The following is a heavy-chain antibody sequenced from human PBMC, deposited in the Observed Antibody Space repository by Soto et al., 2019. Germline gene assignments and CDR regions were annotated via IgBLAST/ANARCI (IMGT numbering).Heavy chain of an antibody. CDR2: IYTSGTT. J-gene: IGHJ4*02. V-gene: IGHV4-39*01. D-gene: IGHD4-17*01. CDR1: DVSIRPSGYY. Sequence: SETLSLTCAVSDVSIRPSGYYWTWVRQTPGKGLEWIGSIYTSGTTHYNPSLKSRVTISVDTSKNQFSLKLSSVTAADTAVYYCARFIYGDYYFDYWGQGTLVTVSS. CDR3: ARFIYGDYYFDY.